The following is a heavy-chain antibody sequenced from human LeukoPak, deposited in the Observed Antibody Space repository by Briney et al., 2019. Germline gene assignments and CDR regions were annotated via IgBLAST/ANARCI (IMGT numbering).Heavy chain of an antibody. CDR1: GFTFSNYC. Sequence: GGSLRLSCAASGFTFSNYCMRWVRQAPGKGLEWVAIISKDGSKKYYADSVKGRFTISRDNSKNTLYLQMNSLRAEDTAVYYCARGDILTGYYYCYWGQGNLVTVSS. V-gene: IGHV3-30*03. CDR2: ISKDGSKK. CDR3: ARGDILTGYYYCY. J-gene: IGHJ4*02. D-gene: IGHD3-9*01.